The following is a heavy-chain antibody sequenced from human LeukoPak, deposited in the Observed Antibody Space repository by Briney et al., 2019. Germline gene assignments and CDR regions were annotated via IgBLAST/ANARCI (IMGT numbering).Heavy chain of an antibody. V-gene: IGHV3-64*01. Sequence: PGGSLRLSRAASGFTFSSYAMHWVPQAPGKGLEYVSAISSNGDSTYYANSVKGRFTISRENSKNTLYLQMCSVRAEDVAVYYCARGAKGDLYDYWGQGTLVTVSS. CDR2: ISSNGDST. CDR3: ARGAKGDLYDY. D-gene: IGHD2-21*01. CDR1: GFTFSSYA. J-gene: IGHJ4*02.